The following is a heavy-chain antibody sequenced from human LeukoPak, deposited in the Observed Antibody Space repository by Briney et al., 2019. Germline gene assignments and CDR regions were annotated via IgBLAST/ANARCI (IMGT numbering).Heavy chain of an antibody. Sequence: SQTLSLTCTVSGGSISSGSYYWSWIRQPPGKGLERIGSIYYSGSAYYNPSLKSRVTISVDTSKNQFSLKLSSVTAAGTAVYYCARVVVVVPAAMLGYYYYYMDVWGKGTTVTVSS. J-gene: IGHJ6*03. D-gene: IGHD2-2*01. CDR1: GGSISSGSYY. V-gene: IGHV4-39*07. CDR3: ARVVVVVPAAMLGYYYYYMDV. CDR2: IYYSGSA.